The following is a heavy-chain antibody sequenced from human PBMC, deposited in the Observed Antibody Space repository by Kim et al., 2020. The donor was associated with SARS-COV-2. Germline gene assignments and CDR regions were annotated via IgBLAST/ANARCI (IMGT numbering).Heavy chain of an antibody. J-gene: IGHJ4*02. D-gene: IGHD6-13*01. CDR3: AKNWYSSLYYFDY. Sequence: YADSVTGRLPITRDNSKTTLYLQMNSLRADDTAVYYCAKNWYSSLYYFDYWGQGTLVTVSS. V-gene: IGHV3-23*01.